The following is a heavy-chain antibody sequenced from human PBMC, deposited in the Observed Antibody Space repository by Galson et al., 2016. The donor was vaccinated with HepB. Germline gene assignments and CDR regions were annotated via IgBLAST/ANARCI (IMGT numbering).Heavy chain of an antibody. J-gene: IGHJ6*02. CDR1: GFTFSNFG. CDR3: AKDESPDYDVLTAYSYYYSSLDV. CDR2: ISFDGNNQ. Sequence: SLRLSCAASGFTFSNFGIHRVRQAPGKGLEWVAVISFDGNNQYYADSVKGRFTISRDNSKNTLYLQMSSLRPEDSAVYYCAKDESPDYDVLTAYSYYYSSLDVWGQGTTVTVSS. V-gene: IGHV3-30*18. D-gene: IGHD3-9*01.